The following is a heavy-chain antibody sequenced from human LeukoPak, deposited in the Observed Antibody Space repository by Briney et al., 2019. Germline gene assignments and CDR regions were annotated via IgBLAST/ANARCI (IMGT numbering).Heavy chain of an antibody. CDR1: GYTFTRYY. V-gene: IGHV1-46*01. J-gene: IGHJ4*02. D-gene: IGHD3-3*01. Sequence: ASVKVSCKASGYTFTRYYMHWVRQAPGQGLEWMGIINPSGGSTRYAQKFQGRVTMTRDTSTSTVYMELSSLRSEDTAVYYCARDATRITIFGVVIIRKEFDYWGQGTLVTVSS. CDR2: INPSGGST. CDR3: ARDATRITIFGVVIIRKEFDY.